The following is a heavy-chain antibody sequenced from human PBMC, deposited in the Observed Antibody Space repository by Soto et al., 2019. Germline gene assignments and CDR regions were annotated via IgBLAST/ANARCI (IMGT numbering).Heavy chain of an antibody. CDR3: ARRVVVATTERYYYYMDV. V-gene: IGHV4-59*08. Sequence: PSETLSLTCTVSGGSISNYFCNWMRQPPGKGLEWIGYIDYRGSTNYNPSVKSRVTISVDTSKNQFSLKLSSVTAADTAVYYCARRVVVATTERYYYYMDVWGKGTTVTVSS. CDR1: GGSISNYF. J-gene: IGHJ6*03. CDR2: IDYRGST. D-gene: IGHD2-15*01.